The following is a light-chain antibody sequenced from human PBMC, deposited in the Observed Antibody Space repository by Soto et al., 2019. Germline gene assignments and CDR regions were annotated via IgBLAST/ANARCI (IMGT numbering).Light chain of an antibody. J-gene: IGKJ5*01. Sequence: EIVLTQSPGTLSLSPGERATLSCRASQSVSSNFLAWYQQKPGQAPRLLIYGASNRATGFPDRFSGSGSGTDFTLTIARLEPEDFAVYYCQEYDGAPITFGLGTRLEIK. CDR2: GAS. V-gene: IGKV3-20*01. CDR1: QSVSSNF. CDR3: QEYDGAPIT.